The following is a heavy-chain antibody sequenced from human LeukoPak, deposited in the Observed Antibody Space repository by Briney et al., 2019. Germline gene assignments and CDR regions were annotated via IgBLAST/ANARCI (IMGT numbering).Heavy chain of an antibody. J-gene: IGHJ4*02. CDR3: AKDTKVYYGSGSYAPDY. V-gene: IGHV3-30*02. D-gene: IGHD3-10*01. Sequence: DSGKGRFTISRDNSKNTLYLQMNSLRAEDTAVYYRAKDTKVYYGSGSYAPDYWGQGTLVTVSS.